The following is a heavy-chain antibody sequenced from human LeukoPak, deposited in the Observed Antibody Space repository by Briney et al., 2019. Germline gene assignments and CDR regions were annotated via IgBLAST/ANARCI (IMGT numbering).Heavy chain of an antibody. Sequence: PGGSLRLSCAASGFTFSDYYMSWIRQAPGKGLEWVSYISSSGSTIYYADSVKGRFTISRDNAKDSLYLQMNSLRAEDTAVCYCARVGYYDSSGYSIWGQGTMVTVSS. V-gene: IGHV3-11*01. J-gene: IGHJ3*02. CDR1: GFTFSDYY. CDR3: ARVGYYDSSGYSI. CDR2: ISSSGSTI. D-gene: IGHD3-22*01.